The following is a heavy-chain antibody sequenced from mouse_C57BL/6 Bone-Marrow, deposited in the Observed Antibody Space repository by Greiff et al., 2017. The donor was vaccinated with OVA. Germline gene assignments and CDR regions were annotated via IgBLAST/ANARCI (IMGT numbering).Heavy chain of an antibody. CDR3: ARPDGAWFAY. D-gene: IGHD2-3*01. V-gene: IGHV1-19*01. CDR2: INPYNGGT. CDR1: GYTFTDYY. J-gene: IGHJ3*01. Sequence: VQLQQSGPVLVKPGASVKMSCKASGYTFTDYYMNWVKQSHGKSLEWIGVINPYNGGTSYNQKFKGKATLTVDKSSSTAYMELNSLTSEDSAVYYCARPDGAWFAYWGQGTLVTVSA.